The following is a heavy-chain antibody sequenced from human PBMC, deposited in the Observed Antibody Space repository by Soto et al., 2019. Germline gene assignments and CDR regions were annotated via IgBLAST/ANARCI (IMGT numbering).Heavy chain of an antibody. D-gene: IGHD2-15*01. CDR2: IKGKGYDGAI. J-gene: IGHJ4*02. CDR1: GFTFENAW. V-gene: IGHV3-15*07. CDR3: TSGLIVVVAASQLAGY. Sequence: EVQLVESGGGLVKPGGSLRLSCAASGFTFENAWMNWVRQAPGRGLEWVGRIKGKGYDGAIDYAAPVKGRFTISRDDSKNTLYLQMNSLKAEDTAVYYCTSGLIVVVAASQLAGYWGQGTLVTVSS.